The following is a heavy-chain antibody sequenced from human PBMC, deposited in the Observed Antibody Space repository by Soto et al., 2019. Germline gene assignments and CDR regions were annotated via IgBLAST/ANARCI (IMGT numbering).Heavy chain of an antibody. V-gene: IGHV3-53*01. J-gene: IGHJ3*01. Sequence: DVQLVESGGCLMQPGESLRLSCAASGLTVSGKKYVAWVRQAPGKGLEWVSALYDVDGSFYADSVKGRFTTSSDSSKNTVYLQMNGLRPDDTAVYYCATWHEREHAYDVWGQGTTVTVSS. D-gene: IGHD1-1*01. CDR3: ATWHEREHAYDV. CDR2: LYDVDGS. CDR1: GLTVSGKKY.